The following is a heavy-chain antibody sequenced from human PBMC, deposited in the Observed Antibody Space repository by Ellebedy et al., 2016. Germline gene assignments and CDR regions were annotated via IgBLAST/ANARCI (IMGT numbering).Heavy chain of an antibody. J-gene: IGHJ4*02. CDR2: IYYSGTT. CDR1: GRSINSGAYY. Sequence: SETLSLXCSVSGRSINSGAYYWSWIRQPPGQGLEWLGYIYYSGTTYYNTSLKSRITISVDTSKNQFSLRLSSVTAADTAVYFCARETDFWSDSSYFDYWGQGILVTISS. CDR3: ARETDFWSDSSYFDY. D-gene: IGHD3-3*01. V-gene: IGHV4-30-4*01.